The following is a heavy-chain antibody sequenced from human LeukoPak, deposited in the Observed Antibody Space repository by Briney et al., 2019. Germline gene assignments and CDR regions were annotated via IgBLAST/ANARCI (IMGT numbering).Heavy chain of an antibody. Sequence: GGSLRLSCAASGFTFSSYAMSWVRQAPGKGLEWVSAISGSGGSTYYADSVKGRFTISRDNSKNTLYLQMNSLRAEGTAVYYCANGSGKWNPPDYWGQGTLVTVSS. V-gene: IGHV3-23*01. CDR2: ISGSGGST. CDR1: GFTFSSYA. D-gene: IGHD3-10*01. J-gene: IGHJ4*02. CDR3: ANGSGKWNPPDY.